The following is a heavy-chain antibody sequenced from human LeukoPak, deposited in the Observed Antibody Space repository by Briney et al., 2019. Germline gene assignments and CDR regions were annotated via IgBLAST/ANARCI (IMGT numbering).Heavy chain of an antibody. CDR2: ISGSGGST. CDR1: GFTFSSYG. V-gene: IGHV3-23*01. D-gene: IGHD3-22*01. Sequence: GGSLRLSCAASGFTFSSYGMSWVRQAPGKGLEWVSAISGSGGSTYYADSVKGRFTISRDNSKNTLYLQMNSLRAEDTAVYYCAKGYYYDSSGYYPDAFDIWGQGTMVTVSS. CDR3: AKGYYYDSSGYYPDAFDI. J-gene: IGHJ3*02.